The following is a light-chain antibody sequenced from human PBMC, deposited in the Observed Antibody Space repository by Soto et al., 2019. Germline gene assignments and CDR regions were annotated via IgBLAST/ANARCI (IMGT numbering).Light chain of an antibody. CDR2: GAS. Sequence: PVTLSLSPGERATLSCRASQSISSYLAWYQQKPGQAPRLLIYGASTRATGIPARFSGSGSGTEFTLTISNLQSEDFAVYFCQQYHNWPPITFGQGTRLEIK. V-gene: IGKV3D-15*01. CDR1: QSISSY. J-gene: IGKJ5*01. CDR3: QQYHNWPPIT.